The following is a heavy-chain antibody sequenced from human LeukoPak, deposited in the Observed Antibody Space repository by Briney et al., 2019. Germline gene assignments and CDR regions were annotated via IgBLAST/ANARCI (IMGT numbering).Heavy chain of an antibody. CDR3: ATDWAQSYYGI. CDR2: INANSGGT. CDR1: GYTFTGYY. D-gene: IGHD3-3*01. V-gene: IGHV1-2*02. J-gene: IGHJ3*02. Sequence: EASVKVSCKASGYTFTGYYMHWVRQAPGQGLEWMGWINANSGGTNYAQKFQGRVTMTRDTSISTAYMELSRLRSDDPAVYYCATDWAQSYYGIWGQGTMVGVSS.